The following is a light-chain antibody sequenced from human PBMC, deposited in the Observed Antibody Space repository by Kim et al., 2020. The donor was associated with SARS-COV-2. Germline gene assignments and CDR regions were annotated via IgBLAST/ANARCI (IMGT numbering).Light chain of an antibody. CDR2: GAS. CDR1: QSVSSSY. V-gene: IGKV3-20*01. CDR3: QQYGSSYT. Sequence: EIVLTQSPGTLSLSPGERATLSCRASQSVSSSYLAWYQQKPGQAPRLLIYGASSTATGIPDRFSGSGSGTDFTLTISRLEPEDFAVYYCQQYGSSYTFGQGTKLKI. J-gene: IGKJ2*01.